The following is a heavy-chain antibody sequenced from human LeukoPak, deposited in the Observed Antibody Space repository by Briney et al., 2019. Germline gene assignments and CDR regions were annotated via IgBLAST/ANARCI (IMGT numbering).Heavy chain of an antibody. CDR3: ARGSMVRGVPSYYGMDV. CDR1: GGSISSYY. Sequence: SETLSLTCTVSGGSISSYYWSWIRQPPGKGLEWIGYIYYSGSTNYNPSLKSRVTISVDTSKNQFSLKLSSVTAADTAVYYCARGSMVRGVPSYYGMDVWGQGTTVTVSS. CDR2: IYYSGST. V-gene: IGHV4-59*08. D-gene: IGHD3-10*01. J-gene: IGHJ6*02.